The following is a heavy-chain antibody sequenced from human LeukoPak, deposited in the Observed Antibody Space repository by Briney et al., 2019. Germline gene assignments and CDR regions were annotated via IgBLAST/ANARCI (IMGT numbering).Heavy chain of an antibody. V-gene: IGHV4-59*11. CDR3: ARDNRAYYDNSGNWFDP. Sequence: SETLSLTCTVSGASISPHYWSWIRHPPGKGLEWIAYIYYTGSTNYNPSLKSRVSISVDTSNNQFSLKLTSVTAADTAVYYCARDNRAYYDNSGNWFDPWGQGTLVTVSS. J-gene: IGHJ5*02. CDR1: GASISPHY. CDR2: IYYTGST. D-gene: IGHD3-22*01.